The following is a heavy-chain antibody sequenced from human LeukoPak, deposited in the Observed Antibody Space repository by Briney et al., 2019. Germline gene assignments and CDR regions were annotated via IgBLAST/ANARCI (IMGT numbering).Heavy chain of an antibody. J-gene: IGHJ6*03. CDR2: IIPIFGTA. CDR3: ASTYGGGYYYYYMDV. D-gene: IGHD2/OR15-2a*01. V-gene: IGHV1-69*05. CDR1: GGTFSSYA. Sequence: GASVKVSCKASGGTFSSYAISWVRQAPGQGLEWMGRIIPIFGTANYAQKFQGRVTITTDESTSTAYMELSSLRSEDTAVYYCASTYGGGYYYYYMDVWGKGTTVTVSS.